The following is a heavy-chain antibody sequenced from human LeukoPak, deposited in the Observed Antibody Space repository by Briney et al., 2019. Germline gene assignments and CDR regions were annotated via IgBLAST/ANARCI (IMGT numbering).Heavy chain of an antibody. CDR1: GGSISSGSYY. D-gene: IGHD3-10*01. CDR2: FYTSGST. CDR3: ARDVWFGAGRTFDS. V-gene: IGHV4-61*02. J-gene: IGHJ4*02. Sequence: SETLSLTCTVSGGSISSGSYYWSWIRQPAGKGLEWIGRFYTSGSTNYNPSLKSRVTISVDTSKNQFSLKLSSVTAAGTAVYYCARDVWFGAGRTFDSWGQGTLVTVSS.